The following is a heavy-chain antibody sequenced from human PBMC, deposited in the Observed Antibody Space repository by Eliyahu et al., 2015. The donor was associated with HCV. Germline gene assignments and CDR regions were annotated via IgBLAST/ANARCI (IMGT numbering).Heavy chain of an antibody. V-gene: IGHV3-48*03. CDR1: GFTFXSXX. D-gene: IGHD5-24*01. CDR3: ARGVGYVGEKGKNWYFDL. CDR2: ISSSGSTI. Sequence: EVQLVESGGGLVQPGGSLRLXCAASGFTFXSXXXNWVRQAPGKGLGWVSYISSSGSTIYYADSVKGRFTISRDNAKNSLYLQMNSLRAEDTAVYYCARGVGYVGEKGKNWYFDLWGRGTLVTVSS. J-gene: IGHJ2*01.